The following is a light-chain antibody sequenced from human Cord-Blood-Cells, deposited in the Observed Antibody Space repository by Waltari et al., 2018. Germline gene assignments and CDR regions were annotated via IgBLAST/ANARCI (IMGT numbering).Light chain of an antibody. CDR2: DVS. Sequence: QSALTQPASVSGSPGQSLTISCTATSSAVGGYTYVSWYQQHPGKAPKLMIYDVSNRPSGVSNRFSGSKSGNTASLTISGLQAEDEADYYCSSYTSSSTRVFGGGTKLTVL. CDR3: SSYTSSSTRV. V-gene: IGLV2-14*01. CDR1: SSAVGGYTY. J-gene: IGLJ2*01.